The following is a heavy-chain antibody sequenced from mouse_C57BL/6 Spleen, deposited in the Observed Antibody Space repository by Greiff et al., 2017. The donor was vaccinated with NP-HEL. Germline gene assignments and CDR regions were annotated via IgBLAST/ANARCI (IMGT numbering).Heavy chain of an antibody. CDR3: AIYGSSYYYAMDY. CDR2: IDPSDSYT. J-gene: IGHJ4*01. CDR1: GYTFTSYW. D-gene: IGHD1-1*01. V-gene: IGHV1-50*01. Sequence: QVQLQQSGAELVKPGASVKLSCKASGYTFTSYWMQWVKQRPGQGLEWIGEIDPSDSYTNYNQKFKGKATLTVDTSSSTAYMQLSSLTSEDSAVYYCAIYGSSYYYAMDYWGQGTSVTVSS.